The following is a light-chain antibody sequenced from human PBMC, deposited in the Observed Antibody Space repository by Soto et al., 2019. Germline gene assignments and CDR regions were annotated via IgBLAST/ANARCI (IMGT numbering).Light chain of an antibody. J-gene: IGKJ1*01. Sequence: QMTQSPSSLSASVWDRVTITCRASQTISFSLAWYQQKPGKAPKLLIYDASTLQSGVPSRFSASEYGTEFILTISGLQPDDFATYYSQQYHGXSLTCGQGTKV. CDR2: DAS. CDR1: QTISFS. CDR3: QQYHGXSLT. V-gene: IGKV1-5*01.